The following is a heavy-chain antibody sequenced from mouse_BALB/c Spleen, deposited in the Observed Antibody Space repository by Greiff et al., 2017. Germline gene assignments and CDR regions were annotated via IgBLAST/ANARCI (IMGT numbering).Heavy chain of an antibody. Sequence: QVQLKQPGAELVKPGASVKLSCKASGYTFTSYWMHWVKQRPGQGLEWIGEIDPSDSYTNYNQKFKGKATLTVDKSSSTAYMQLSSLTSEDSAVYYCARGTGLFDYWGQGTTLTVSS. CDR3: ARGTGLFDY. CDR1: GYTFTSYW. CDR2: IDPSDSYT. V-gene: IGHV1-69*02. D-gene: IGHD2-14*01. J-gene: IGHJ2*01.